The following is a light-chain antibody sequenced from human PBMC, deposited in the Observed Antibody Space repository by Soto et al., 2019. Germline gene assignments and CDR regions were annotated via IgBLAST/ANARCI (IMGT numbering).Light chain of an antibody. J-gene: IGKJ3*01. V-gene: IGKV3-11*01. Sequence: EIVLTQSPGTLSLSPGERATLSCRASQSVGSSFLAWYQQKPGQAPRLLIYGASNRATGIPARFSGSGSGTDFTLTISSLEPEDFAVYYCQQRSNWPGVTFGPGTKVDIK. CDR2: GAS. CDR3: QQRSNWPGVT. CDR1: QSVGSSF.